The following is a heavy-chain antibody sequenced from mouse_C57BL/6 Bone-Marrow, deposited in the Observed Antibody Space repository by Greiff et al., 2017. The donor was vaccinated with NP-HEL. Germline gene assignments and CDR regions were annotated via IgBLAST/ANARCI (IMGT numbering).Heavy chain of an antibody. V-gene: IGHV1-82*01. CDR3: ASGGSTLYYFDY. CDR2: IYPGDGDT. J-gene: IGHJ2*01. Sequence: QVQLQQSGPELVKPGASVKISCKASGYAFSSSWMNWVKQRPGTGLEWIGRIYPGDGDTNYNGKFKGKATLTADKSSSTAYMQLSSLTSEDSAVYFWASGGSTLYYFDYWGQGTTLTVSS. D-gene: IGHD1-1*01. CDR1: GYAFSSSW.